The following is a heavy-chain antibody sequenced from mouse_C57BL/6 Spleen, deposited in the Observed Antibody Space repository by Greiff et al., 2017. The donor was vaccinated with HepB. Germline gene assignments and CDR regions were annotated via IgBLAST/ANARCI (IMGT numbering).Heavy chain of an antibody. Sequence: QVQLQQPGAELVMPGASVKLSCKASGYTFTSYWMHWVKQRPGPGLAWIGEIDPSDSYTNYNQKFKGKSTLTVDKSSSTAYMQLSSLTSEDSAVYYCARGYYGSLVYFDYWGQGTTLTVSS. D-gene: IGHD1-1*01. CDR2: IDPSDSYT. V-gene: IGHV1-69*01. CDR3: ARGYYGSLVYFDY. CDR1: GYTFTSYW. J-gene: IGHJ2*01.